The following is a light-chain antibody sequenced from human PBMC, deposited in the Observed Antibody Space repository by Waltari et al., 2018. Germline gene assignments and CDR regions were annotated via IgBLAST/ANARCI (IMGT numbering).Light chain of an antibody. CDR3: SSYTSISTLV. CDR2: DVS. CDR1: SSDVGGYNY. J-gene: IGLJ3*02. Sequence: QSALTQPASVSGSPGQSITISCTGTSSDVGGYNYVSWFQQHPGRAPKLMIYDVSKRPSGVSNRFSCSNSGNAASLTISGLQAEDEADYYCSSYTSISTLVFGVGTKVTVL. V-gene: IGLV2-14*01.